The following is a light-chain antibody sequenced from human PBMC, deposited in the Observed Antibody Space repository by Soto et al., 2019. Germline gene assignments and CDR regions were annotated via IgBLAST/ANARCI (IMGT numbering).Light chain of an antibody. CDR1: QSISGY. CDR3: QQRANWPRGT. V-gene: IGKV3-11*01. J-gene: IGKJ1*01. Sequence: DIVLTQSPATLSLSPGERATLSCRASQSISGYLAWYQQKPGQTPRLLIYDASNRAAGIPARFSGSGSGTDFTLTISSLEPEDSAVYYCQQRANWPRGTFGQGTKVEIK. CDR2: DAS.